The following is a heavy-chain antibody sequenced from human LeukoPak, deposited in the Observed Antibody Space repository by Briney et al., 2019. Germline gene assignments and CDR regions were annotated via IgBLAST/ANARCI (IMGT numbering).Heavy chain of an antibody. CDR1: GFTFSNYN. CDR3: ARVYYNSSPFVYYFDY. CDR2: ISGSSSFI. V-gene: IGHV3-21*01. D-gene: IGHD3-22*01. J-gene: IGHJ4*02. Sequence: GGSLRLSCAASGFTFSNYNINWVRQAPGKGLEWVSSISGSSSFISYADSVKGRFTISRDNAKNSLYLQMNSLRAEDTAVYYCARVYYNSSPFVYYFDYWGQGTLVAVSS.